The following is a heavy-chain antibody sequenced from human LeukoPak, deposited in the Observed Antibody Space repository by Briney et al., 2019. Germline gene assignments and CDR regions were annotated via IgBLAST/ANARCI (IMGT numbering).Heavy chain of an antibody. Sequence: SETLSLTCAVYGGSFSGYYWSWIRQPPGRGLEWIGEINHSGSTNYNPSLKSRVTISVDTSKNQFSLKLSSVTAADTAVYYCARRTGLYSYGFFRYWGQGTLVTVSS. J-gene: IGHJ4*02. CDR2: INHSGST. CDR3: ARRTGLYSYGFFRY. V-gene: IGHV4-34*01. CDR1: GGSFSGYY. D-gene: IGHD5-18*01.